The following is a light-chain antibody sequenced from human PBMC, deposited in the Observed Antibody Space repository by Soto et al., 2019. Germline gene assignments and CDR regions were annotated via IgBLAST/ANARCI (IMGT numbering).Light chain of an antibody. CDR3: MQSIRWWT. CDR2: EVS. Sequence: DVVLTQTPPTLSVTPGQPASISCTSSQDLLHSDGRTYLYWYLQKPGQPPQLLIYEVSNRFSGVTERFRGSGSGTDFTLTSSRVEAEDVGVYYCMQSIRWWTVGQGTKVEIK. V-gene: IGKV2D-29*01. J-gene: IGKJ1*01. CDR1: QDLLHSDGRTY.